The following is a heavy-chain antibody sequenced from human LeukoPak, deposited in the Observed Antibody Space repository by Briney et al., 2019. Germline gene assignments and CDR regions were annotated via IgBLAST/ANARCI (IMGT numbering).Heavy chain of an antibody. D-gene: IGHD3-9*01. CDR1: GYSFTSYW. CDR3: ARQAPHYDILTGPLDAFDI. V-gene: IGHV5-51*01. CDR2: IYPGDSDT. Sequence: GASLKISCKGSGYSFTSYWIGWVRQMPRKGLEWMGIIYPGDSDTRYSPSFQGQVTISADKSISTAYLQWSSLKASDTAMYYCARQAPHYDILTGPLDAFDIWGQGTMVTVSS. J-gene: IGHJ3*02.